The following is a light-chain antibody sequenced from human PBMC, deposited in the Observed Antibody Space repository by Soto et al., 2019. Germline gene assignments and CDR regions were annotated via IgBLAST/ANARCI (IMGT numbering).Light chain of an antibody. J-gene: IGLJ2*01. CDR2: DVS. CDR3: CSYAGSYTFEV. Sequence: SALTQPRSVSGSPGQSVTLSCTGTSSDVGGYNHVSWYQQHPGKAPKLMIYDVSKRPSGVPDRFSGSKSGNTASLTISGLQAEDEADYYCCSYAGSYTFEVFGGGTKLTVL. CDR1: SSDVGGYNH. V-gene: IGLV2-11*01.